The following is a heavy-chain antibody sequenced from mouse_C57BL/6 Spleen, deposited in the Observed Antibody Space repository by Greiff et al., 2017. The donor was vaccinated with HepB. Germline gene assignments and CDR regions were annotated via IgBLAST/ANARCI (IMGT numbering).Heavy chain of an antibody. J-gene: IGHJ3*01. Sequence: VKLQQPGAELVKPGASVKVSCKASGYTFTSYWMHWVKQRPGQGLEWIGRIHPSDSDTNYNQKFKGKATLTVDKSSSTAYMQLSSLTSEDSAVYYCASHYPGSPFAYWGQGTLVTVSA. CDR3: ASHYPGSPFAY. V-gene: IGHV1-74*01. CDR2: IHPSDSDT. D-gene: IGHD1-1*01. CDR1: GYTFTSYW.